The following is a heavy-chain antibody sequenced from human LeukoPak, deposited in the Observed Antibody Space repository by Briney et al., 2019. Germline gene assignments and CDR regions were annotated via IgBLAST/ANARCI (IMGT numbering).Heavy chain of an antibody. J-gene: IGHJ6*02. Sequence: GGSLRLSCAAPGFTLNGYWMHWVRQAPGKGLVWVSRINSDGSTTSYADSVKGRFTISRDNSKNTLYLQMNSLGAEDTAVYYCARVPIAVADMDVWGQGTTVTVSS. V-gene: IGHV3-74*01. CDR2: INSDGSTT. CDR1: GFTLNGYW. D-gene: IGHD6-19*01. CDR3: ARVPIAVADMDV.